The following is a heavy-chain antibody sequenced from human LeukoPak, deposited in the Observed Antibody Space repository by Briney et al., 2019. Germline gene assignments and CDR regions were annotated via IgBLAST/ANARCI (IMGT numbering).Heavy chain of an antibody. J-gene: IGHJ6*04. Sequence: GGSLRLSCAASGFPFSDAWMTWLRQAPGKGLEGVGRIKSQSVGETQDYAAFVKGRFTISRDDSQILLFLQMNGLQTEDTGVYYWATEPDEVVAAYYGLDVWGKGTTVTVSA. CDR2: IKSQSVGETQ. CDR3: ATEPDEVVAAYYGLDV. D-gene: IGHD2-15*01. CDR1: GFPFSDAW. V-gene: IGHV3-15*01.